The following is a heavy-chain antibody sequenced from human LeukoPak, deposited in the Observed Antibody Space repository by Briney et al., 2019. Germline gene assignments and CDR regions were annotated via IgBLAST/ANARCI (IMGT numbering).Heavy chain of an antibody. CDR1: GYTFTSYD. V-gene: IGHV1-8*01. Sequence: ASVKVSCKASGYTFTSYDIDWVRQATGQGLEWMGWMNPNSGNTGCAQKFQGRVTMTRNTSISTAYMELSSLRSEDTAVYYCARGVFPRPGIWGQGTLVTVSS. CDR3: ARGVFPRPGI. CDR2: MNPNSGNT. J-gene: IGHJ4*02. D-gene: IGHD2/OR15-2a*01.